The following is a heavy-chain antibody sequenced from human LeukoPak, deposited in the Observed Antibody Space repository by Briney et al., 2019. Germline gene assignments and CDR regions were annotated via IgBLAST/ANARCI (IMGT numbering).Heavy chain of an antibody. CDR3: ARGGSGSPINY. J-gene: IGHJ4*02. D-gene: IGHD1-26*01. CDR2: MNPNSGNT. V-gene: IGHV1-8*01. CDR1: GYTFTSYD. Sequence: RASVKVSCKASGYTFTSYDINWVRQATGQGLEWMGWMNPNSGNTGYAQKFQGSVILTRNTSISTACMELSSLRSEDTAIYYCARGGSGSPINYWGQGTLVTVSS.